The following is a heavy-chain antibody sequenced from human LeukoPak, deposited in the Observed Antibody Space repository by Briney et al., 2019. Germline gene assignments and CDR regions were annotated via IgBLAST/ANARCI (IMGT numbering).Heavy chain of an antibody. J-gene: IGHJ5*02. V-gene: IGHV1-69*13. D-gene: IGHD3-3*01. CDR2: IIPIFGTA. CDR1: GGTFSSYA. CDR3: ARSYYDFWSGHKNWFDP. Sequence: ASVKVSCKASGGTFSSYAISWVRQAPGQGLEWMGGIIPIFGTANYAQKFQGRVTITADESTSTAYMELSSLRSEDTAVYYCARSYYDFWSGHKNWFDPWGQGTLVTVSS.